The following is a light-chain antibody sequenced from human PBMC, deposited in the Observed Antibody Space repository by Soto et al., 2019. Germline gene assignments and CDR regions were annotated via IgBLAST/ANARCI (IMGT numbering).Light chain of an antibody. Sequence: DIQMTQSPSSLSASVGDRVTITCRASQGISNYLAWYQQKPGKVPKLLIYAASTLQSGVPSWISGSGSGTDFTLTIISLQHEDVAAYYCQKYNSAVLTFGQGTKVEIK. V-gene: IGKV1-27*01. CDR1: QGISNY. J-gene: IGKJ1*01. CDR3: QKYNSAVLT. CDR2: AAS.